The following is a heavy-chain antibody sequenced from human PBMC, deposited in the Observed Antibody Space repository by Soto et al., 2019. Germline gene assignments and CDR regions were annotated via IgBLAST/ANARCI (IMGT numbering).Heavy chain of an antibody. V-gene: IGHV4-39*01. CDR1: GGSISSSSYY. Sequence: SEILSLTCTVSGGSISSSSYYWGWIRQPPGKGLEWIGSIYYSGSTYYNPSLKSRVTISVDTSKNQFSLKLSSVTAADTAVYYCARRVATNLGTNYYGMDVWGQGTTVTVSS. CDR3: ARRVATNLGTNYYGMDV. J-gene: IGHJ6*02. D-gene: IGHD5-12*01. CDR2: IYYSGST.